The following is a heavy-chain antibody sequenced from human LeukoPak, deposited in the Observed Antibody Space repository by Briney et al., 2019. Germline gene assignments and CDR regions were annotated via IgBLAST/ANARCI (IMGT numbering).Heavy chain of an antibody. CDR1: VGPSVVTT. J-gene: IGHJ5*02. CDR3: ARVSITMVRGYLFDP. CDR2: INHSGST. D-gene: IGHD3-10*01. V-gene: IGHV4-34*01. Sequence: PSETCPSPALSMVGPSVVTTGAGSASPQGRGWSGLGEINHSGSTNHNPSFKSRVAISVDTSKNQFSLKLSSVTAADTAVYYCARVSITMVRGYLFDPWGQGTLVTVSS.